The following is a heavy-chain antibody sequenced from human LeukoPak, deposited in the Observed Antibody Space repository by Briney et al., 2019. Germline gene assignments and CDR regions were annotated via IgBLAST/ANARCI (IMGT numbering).Heavy chain of an antibody. CDR1: GYTFTSYG. V-gene: IGHV1-18*04. D-gene: IGHD6-13*01. CDR2: ISAYNGNT. CDR3: ARKGSSWYSRYYFDY. Sequence: GASVKVSCKASGYTFTSYGISWVRQAPGQGLERMGWISAYNGNTNYAQKLQGRVTMTTDTSTSTAYMELSSLRSADTAVYYCARKGSSWYSRYYFDYWGQGTLVTVSS. J-gene: IGHJ4*02.